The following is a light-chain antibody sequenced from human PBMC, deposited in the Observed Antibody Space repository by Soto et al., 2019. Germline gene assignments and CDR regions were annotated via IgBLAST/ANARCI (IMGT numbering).Light chain of an antibody. CDR3: QQYGSAPPELT. J-gene: IGKJ4*01. CDR2: DAS. V-gene: IGKV3-20*01. CDR1: QSVSSSY. Sequence: EIVLTQSPGTLSLSPGERATLSCRASQSVSSSYLAWYQQKPGQTPRLLIYDASSRATGIPDRFSGSGSGTDFTLTISRLEPEDCAVYDCQQYGSAPPELTFGGGTKVEIK.